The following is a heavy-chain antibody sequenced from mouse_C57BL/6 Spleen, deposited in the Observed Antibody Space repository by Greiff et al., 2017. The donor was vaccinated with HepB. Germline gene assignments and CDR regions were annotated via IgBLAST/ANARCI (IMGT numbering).Heavy chain of an antibody. CDR3: ARTDYGYDEYYFDY. Sequence: VQLQQSGPELVKPGASVKISCKASGYSFTGYYMNWVKQSPEKSLEWIGEINPSTCGTTYNQKFKAKATLTVDKSSSTAYMQLKSLTSEDSAVYYCARTDYGYDEYYFDYWGQGTTLTVSS. J-gene: IGHJ2*01. V-gene: IGHV1-42*01. CDR2: INPSTCGT. CDR1: GYSFTGYY. D-gene: IGHD2-2*01.